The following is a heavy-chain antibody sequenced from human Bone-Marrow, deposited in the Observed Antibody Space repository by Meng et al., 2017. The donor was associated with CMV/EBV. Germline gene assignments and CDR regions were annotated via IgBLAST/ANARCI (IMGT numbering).Heavy chain of an antibody. CDR2: INHSGST. CDR1: GGSFSGYY. V-gene: IGHV4-34*01. J-gene: IGHJ3*02. D-gene: IGHD2-15*01. CDR3: ARGRGVPGYCSGGSCLRAFDI. Sequence: GSLRLSCAVYGGSFSGYYWSWIRQPPGKGLEWIGEINHSGSTNYNPSLKSRVTISVDTSKNQFSLKLSSVTAADTAVYYCARGRGVPGYCSGGSCLRAFDIWGQGTIVAASS.